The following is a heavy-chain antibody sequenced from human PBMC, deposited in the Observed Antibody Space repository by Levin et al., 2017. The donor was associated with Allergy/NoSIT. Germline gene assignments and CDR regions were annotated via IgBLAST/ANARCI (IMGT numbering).Heavy chain of an antibody. CDR2: IYYSGST. CDR1: GGSISSYY. CDR3: ARDRTQRSRGTTYYYGMDV. D-gene: IGHD1-1*01. V-gene: IGHV4-59*01. Sequence: SETLSLTFTVSGGSISSYYWSWIRQPPGKGLEWIGYIYYSGSTNYNPSLKSRVTISLDTSKNQLSLKLTSVAAADTAVYYCARDRTQRSRGTTYYYGMDVWGQGTTVTVSS. J-gene: IGHJ6*02.